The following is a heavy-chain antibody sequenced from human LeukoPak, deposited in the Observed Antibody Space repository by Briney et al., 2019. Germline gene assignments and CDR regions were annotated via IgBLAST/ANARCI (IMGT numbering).Heavy chain of an antibody. D-gene: IGHD3-22*01. CDR2: IRYDGSNK. CDR1: GFTFSSYG. CDR3: ARDRATYYYDSSGYWGNAFDI. Sequence: GGSLRLSCAASGFTFSSYGMHWVRQAPGKGLEWVAFIRYDGSNKYYADSVKGRFTISRDNAKNSLYLQMNSLRAEDTAVYYCARDRATYYYDSSGYWGNAFDIWGQGTMVTVSS. J-gene: IGHJ3*02. V-gene: IGHV3-30*02.